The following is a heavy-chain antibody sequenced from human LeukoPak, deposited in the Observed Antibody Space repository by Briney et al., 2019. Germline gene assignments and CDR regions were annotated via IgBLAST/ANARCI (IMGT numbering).Heavy chain of an antibody. CDR1: GGSFSGYY. J-gene: IGHJ5*02. D-gene: IGHD3-22*01. V-gene: IGHV4-34*01. CDR2: INHSGST. CDR3: AKENWDYYYDSSGYYPPGFDP. Sequence: SETLSLTCAVYGGSFSGYYWSWIRQPPGKGLEWIGEINHSGSTNYNPSLKSRVTISVDTSKNQFSLKLSSVTAADTAVYYCAKENWDYYYDSSGYYPPGFDPWGQGTLVTVSS.